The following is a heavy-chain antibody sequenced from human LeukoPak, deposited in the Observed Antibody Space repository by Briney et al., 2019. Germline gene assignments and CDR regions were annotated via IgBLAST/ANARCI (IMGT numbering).Heavy chain of an antibody. Sequence: GASVKVSCKASGYTFTSYDISWVRQAPGQGLEWMGWISAYNGNTNYAQKLQGRVTMTTDTSTSTAYMELRRLRSDDTAVYNCARVVMGLSLNVDYWGQGTLVTVSS. V-gene: IGHV1-18*01. CDR2: ISAYNGNT. J-gene: IGHJ4*02. D-gene: IGHD2/OR15-2a*01. CDR1: GYTFTSYD. CDR3: ARVVMGLSLNVDY.